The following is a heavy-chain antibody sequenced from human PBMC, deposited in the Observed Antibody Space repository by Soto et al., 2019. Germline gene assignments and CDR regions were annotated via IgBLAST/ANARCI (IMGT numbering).Heavy chain of an antibody. Sequence: QVQLVESGGGVVQPGRSLRLSCAASGFTFSSYGMHWVRQAPGKGLEWVAVIWYDGSNKNYADSVKGRFTISRDNSKNTLYLQMNSLRAEDTAVYYCAGLYCSSSSCYGGWFDPWGQGTLVTVSS. D-gene: IGHD2-2*01. CDR1: GFTFSSYG. V-gene: IGHV3-33*01. CDR3: AGLYCSSSSCYGGWFDP. CDR2: IWYDGSNK. J-gene: IGHJ5*02.